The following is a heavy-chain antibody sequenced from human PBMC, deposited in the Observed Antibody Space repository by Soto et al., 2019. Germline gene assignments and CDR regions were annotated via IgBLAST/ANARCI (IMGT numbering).Heavy chain of an antibody. Sequence: GGSLRLSCAASGFIFINNYMSWVRQAPGKGLEWVAHINQDGSEKYYVDSVKGRFTISRDNAKNSLYLQLNSLRAEDTAVYYCARDLGYCAKGVCYTTLDYWGQGTLVTVSS. CDR1: GFIFINNY. J-gene: IGHJ4*02. CDR2: INQDGSEK. V-gene: IGHV3-7*01. D-gene: IGHD2-8*01. CDR3: ARDLGYCAKGVCYTTLDY.